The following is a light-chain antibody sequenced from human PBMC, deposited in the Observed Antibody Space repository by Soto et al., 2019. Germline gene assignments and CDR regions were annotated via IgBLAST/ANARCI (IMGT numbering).Light chain of an antibody. Sequence: EIVLTQSPATLSLSPGERATLSCRASQSVSSYLAWYQQKPAQAPRLLIYDASNRATGIPARFSGSGSGTDFTLTISSLEPEDFAVYYCQQRSNWPRVTFGGGTKVEIK. V-gene: IGKV3-11*01. CDR1: QSVSSY. CDR3: QQRSNWPRVT. J-gene: IGKJ4*01. CDR2: DAS.